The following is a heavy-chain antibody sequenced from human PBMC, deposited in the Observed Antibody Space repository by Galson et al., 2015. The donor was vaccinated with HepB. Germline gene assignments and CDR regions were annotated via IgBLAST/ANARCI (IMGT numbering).Heavy chain of an antibody. J-gene: IGHJ4*02. CDR3: AHRSSFYYFDY. D-gene: IGHD1-26*01. V-gene: IGHV2-5*02. CDR1: GFSLSTSGVG. Sequence: PALVKPTQTLTLTCTFSGFSLSTSGVGVGWIRQPPGKALEWLALIYWDDDKRYSPSLKSRLTITKDTSKNQVVPTMTNMDPVDTATYYCAHRSSFYYFDYWGQGTLVTVSS. CDR2: IYWDDDK.